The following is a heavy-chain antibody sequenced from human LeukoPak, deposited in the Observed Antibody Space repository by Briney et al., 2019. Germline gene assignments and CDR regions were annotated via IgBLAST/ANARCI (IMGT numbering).Heavy chain of an antibody. Sequence: SETLSLTCTVSGGSISGSSYYWGWIRQPPGKGLEWIGSIYYSGSTYYNPSLKSRVTISVDTSKNQFSLKLSSVTAADTAVYYCARVGGNNWNYANWFDPWGQGTLVTVSS. D-gene: IGHD1-7*01. CDR2: IYYSGST. V-gene: IGHV4-39*07. J-gene: IGHJ5*02. CDR3: ARVGGNNWNYANWFDP. CDR1: GGSISGSSYY.